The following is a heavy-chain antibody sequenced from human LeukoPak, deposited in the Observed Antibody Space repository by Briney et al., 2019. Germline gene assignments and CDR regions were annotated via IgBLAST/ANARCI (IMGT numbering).Heavy chain of an antibody. CDR3: TRDWNDLDY. J-gene: IGHJ4*02. D-gene: IGHD1-1*01. CDR2: VSYDGSNK. V-gene: IGHV3-30*03. Sequence: GGSLRLSCAASGFIFSNYGMHWVRQAPGKGLEWVAVVSYDGSNKYYADSVKGRFTISRDNSRNMLYLQMNSLRAEDTAVYYSTRDWNDLDYWGQGTLVTVSS. CDR1: GFIFSNYG.